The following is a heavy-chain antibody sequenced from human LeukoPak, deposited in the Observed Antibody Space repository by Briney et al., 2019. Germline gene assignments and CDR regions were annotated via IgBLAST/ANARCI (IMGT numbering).Heavy chain of an antibody. CDR3: ARDRVWSGYHYFEY. V-gene: IGHV3-48*01. Sequence: GGSLRLSCVASGFTFSSYSMNWVRQAPGKGLEWVSYISSGSSTIYYADSVKGRFTISRDSAKNSLYLQMNSPRAEDTAVYYCARDRVWSGYHYFEYSGQGTLVTVSS. D-gene: IGHD3-3*01. CDR2: ISSGSSTI. J-gene: IGHJ4*02. CDR1: GFTFSSYS.